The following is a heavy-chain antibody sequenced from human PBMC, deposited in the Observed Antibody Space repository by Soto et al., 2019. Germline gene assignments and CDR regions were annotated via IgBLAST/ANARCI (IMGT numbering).Heavy chain of an antibody. CDR2: IKQDGSEK. J-gene: IGHJ6*03. CDR1: GCIYSSYW. Sequence: GGSLRLSCAASGCIYSSYWMSWVRQAPGKGLEWVANIKQDGSEKYYVDSVKGRFTISRDNAKNSLYLQMNSLRAEDTAVYYCARAGWRVAGDYYYYMDVWGKGTTVTVSS. CDR3: ARAGWRVAGDYYYYMDV. D-gene: IGHD6-19*01. V-gene: IGHV3-7*01.